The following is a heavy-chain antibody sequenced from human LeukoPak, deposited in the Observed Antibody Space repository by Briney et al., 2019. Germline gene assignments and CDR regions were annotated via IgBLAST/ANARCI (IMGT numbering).Heavy chain of an antibody. CDR2: IHTSGST. CDR3: ARDGNDILWPVYGMDV. CDR1: GGSTSNYF. Sequence: PSETLSLTCTVSGGSTSNYFCTWLRQSAGKGLEWIGRIHTSGSTNYNPSLKSRVSMSVDTSKNQFSLKLSSVTAADTAVYYCARDGNDILWPVYGMDVWGQGTTVTVSS. J-gene: IGHJ6*02. V-gene: IGHV4-4*07. D-gene: IGHD3-9*01.